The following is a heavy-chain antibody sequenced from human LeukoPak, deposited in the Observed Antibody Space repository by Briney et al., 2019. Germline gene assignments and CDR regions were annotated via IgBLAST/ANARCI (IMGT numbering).Heavy chain of an antibody. CDR2: INHSGST. V-gene: IGHV4-34*01. J-gene: IGHJ5*02. CDR3: AREADYDILTGSSWFDP. Sequence: PSETLSLTCAVYGGSFSGYYWSWIRQPPGKGLEWIGEINHSGSTNYNPSLKSRVTISVDTSKNQFSLTLSSVTAADTAVYYCAREADYDILTGSSWFDPWGQGTLVTVSS. CDR1: GGSFSGYY. D-gene: IGHD3-9*01.